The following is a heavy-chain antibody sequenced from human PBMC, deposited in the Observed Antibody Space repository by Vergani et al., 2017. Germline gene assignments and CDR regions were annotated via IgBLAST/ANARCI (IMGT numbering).Heavy chain of an antibody. CDR1: GYSFTSYW. CDR2: IYPDDSDT. CDR3: SRRPLLCSGIPNCYRGNWFFDL. V-gene: IGHV5-51*01. Sequence: EVQLVQSGTGVKKPGESLKISCKGSGYSFTSYWIGWVRQMPEKGLEWMGIIYPDDSDTRYSPSFQGQVTISADKSISTAYLQWSSLKASDTAIYYCSRRPLLCSGIPNCYRGNWFFDLWGRGTLVTVSS. D-gene: IGHD2-2*02. J-gene: IGHJ2*01.